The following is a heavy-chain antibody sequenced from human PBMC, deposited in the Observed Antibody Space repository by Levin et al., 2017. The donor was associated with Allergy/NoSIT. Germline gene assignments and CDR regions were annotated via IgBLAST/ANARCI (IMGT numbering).Heavy chain of an antibody. V-gene: IGHV4-59*01. CDR3: ARDKIIMLRGDTYYYGMDV. CDR2: IYYSGST. CDR1: GDSISGYY. Sequence: SDTLSLTCTVSGDSISGYYWSWIRQAPGKGLEWIGHIYYSGSTNYNPSFKSRTTLSVDMSRNQFSLKLSSVTAGDTAVYYCARDKIIMLRGDTYYYGMDVWGQGTTVTVSS. J-gene: IGHJ6*02. D-gene: IGHD3-10*01.